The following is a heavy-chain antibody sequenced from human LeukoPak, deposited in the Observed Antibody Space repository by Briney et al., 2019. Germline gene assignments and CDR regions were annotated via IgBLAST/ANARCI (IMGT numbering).Heavy chain of an antibody. J-gene: IGHJ4*02. V-gene: IGHV4-4*07. CDR1: GGSISSYY. CDR2: IYTSGST. D-gene: IGHD5-18*01. CDR3: ATHTSGYTYGLDY. Sequence: SETLSLTCTVSGGSISSYYWSWIRQPAGKGLEWIGHIYTSGSTNYNPSLKSRLTMSVDTSKSQFSLKLSSLTAADTAVYFCATHTSGYTYGLDYWGQGALVTVSS.